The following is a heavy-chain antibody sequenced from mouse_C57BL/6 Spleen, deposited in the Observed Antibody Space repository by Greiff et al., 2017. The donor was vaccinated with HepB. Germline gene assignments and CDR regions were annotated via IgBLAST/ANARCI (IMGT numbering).Heavy chain of an antibody. Sequence: QVQLQQSGAELARPGASVKLSCKASGYTFTSYGISWVKQRTGQGLEWIGEIYPRSGNTYYNEKFKGKATLTADKSSSTAYMELRSLTSEDSAVYFCARSGGYYLFDDWGQGTTLTVSS. CDR1: GYTFTSYG. J-gene: IGHJ2*01. CDR3: ARSGGYYLFDD. V-gene: IGHV1-81*01. D-gene: IGHD2-3*01. CDR2: IYPRSGNT.